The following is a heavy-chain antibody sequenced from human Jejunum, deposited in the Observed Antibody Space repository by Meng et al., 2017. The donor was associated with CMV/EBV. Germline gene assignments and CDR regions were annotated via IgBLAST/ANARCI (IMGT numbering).Heavy chain of an antibody. D-gene: IGHD2/OR15-2a*01. V-gene: IGHV3-21*01. J-gene: IGHJ4*02. Sequence: EASGFTFCPYPMIWVRQAPGKGLAWVSSISPRGNFMYYSDSVKGRFTISRDNAKNSLYLQMHSLRGDDTAVYYCARESMSRNYFDYWGQGMPVTVSS. CDR3: ARESMSRNYFDY. CDR2: ISPRGNFM. CDR1: GFTFCPYP.